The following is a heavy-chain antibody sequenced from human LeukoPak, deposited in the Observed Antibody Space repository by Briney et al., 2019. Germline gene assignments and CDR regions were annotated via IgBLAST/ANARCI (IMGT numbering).Heavy chain of an antibody. J-gene: IGHJ6*04. D-gene: IGHD2-21*02. V-gene: IGHV1-2*02. Sequence: ASVKVSCKASGYTFTDYYIHWVRQAPGQGLEWMGWINPNSGVTNYAQKFQGRVTMTRDTSITTAYMELSRLRSDDTAVYYCARDNREVRGGDCFDVWGKGTRVTVSS. CDR1: GYTFTDYY. CDR2: INPNSGVT. CDR3: ARDNREVRGGDCFDV.